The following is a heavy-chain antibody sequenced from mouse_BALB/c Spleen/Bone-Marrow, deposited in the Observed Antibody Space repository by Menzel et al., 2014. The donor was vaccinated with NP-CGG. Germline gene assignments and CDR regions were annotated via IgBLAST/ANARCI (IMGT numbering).Heavy chain of an antibody. CDR3: ARDSFLITRALDY. J-gene: IGHJ4*01. D-gene: IGHD2-4*01. CDR1: GFSLTGYG. V-gene: IGHV2-6-7*01. CDR2: IWGDGST. Sequence: VKLVESGPGLVAPSQSLSITCTVSGFSLTGYGVSWVRQPPGKGLERLGMIWGDGSTDYNSALKSRLSISKDNSKSQVFLKMNSLQTDDTARYYCARDSFLITRALDYWGQGTSVTVSS.